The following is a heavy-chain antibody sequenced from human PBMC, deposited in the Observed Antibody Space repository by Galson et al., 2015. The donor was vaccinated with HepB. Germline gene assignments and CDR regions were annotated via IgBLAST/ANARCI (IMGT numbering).Heavy chain of an antibody. J-gene: IGHJ3*02. CDR2: IILTLGKA. V-gene: IGHV1-69*10. CDR3: ARRVWIASFDI. D-gene: IGHD2-21*01. Sequence: SVKVSCKASGGTLTTYEISWMRQAPGQGLEWMGGIILTLGKADYAQRFRDRVTITADKSTRTVYMELRKLRFEDTAVYYCARRVWIASFDIWGQGTVVTVSS. CDR1: GGTLTTYE.